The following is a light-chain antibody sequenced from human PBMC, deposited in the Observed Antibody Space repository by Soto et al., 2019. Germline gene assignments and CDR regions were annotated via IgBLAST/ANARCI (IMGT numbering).Light chain of an antibody. J-gene: IGKJ1*01. CDR2: GAS. V-gene: IGKV3-20*01. CDR3: QQYGSSPIS. Sequence: ELKQSEGALCLKTGKGATIASRASQSVGSNYLAWYQQNPGQAPRLLIYGASSRATGIADRFSGRGSGTDFALPLSRFEPEDFALYYCQQYGSSPISFAEGAKVDIK. CDR1: QSVGSNY.